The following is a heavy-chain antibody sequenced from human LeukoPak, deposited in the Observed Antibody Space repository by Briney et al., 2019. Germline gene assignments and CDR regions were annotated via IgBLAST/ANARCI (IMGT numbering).Heavy chain of an antibody. CDR3: ARAPYYYGSGSPGWFDP. V-gene: IGHV1-2*02. J-gene: IGHJ5*02. Sequence: ASVKVSCKASGYTFTGYYMHWVRQAPGQGLEWMGWINPNSGGTNYAQKFQGRVTMTRDTSISTAYMELSRLRSDDTAVYYCARAPYYYGSGSPGWFDPWGQGTLVTVSS. CDR2: INPNSGGT. D-gene: IGHD3-10*01. CDR1: GYTFTGYY.